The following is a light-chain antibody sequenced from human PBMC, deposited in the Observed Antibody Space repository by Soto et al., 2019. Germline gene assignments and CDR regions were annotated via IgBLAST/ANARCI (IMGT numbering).Light chain of an antibody. V-gene: IGKV1-5*01. J-gene: IGKJ1*01. CDR2: GTS. CDR1: QSLSRR. CDR3: QQYNGYSVT. Sequence: DIQMTQSPSTLSASVGDRVTISCRASQSLSRRLAWYQQKPGKAPKLLIYGTSSLKSGVPSRFSGSGSGTEFTLTISSLQPDDFATYYCQQYNGYSVTFGQGTKVEIK.